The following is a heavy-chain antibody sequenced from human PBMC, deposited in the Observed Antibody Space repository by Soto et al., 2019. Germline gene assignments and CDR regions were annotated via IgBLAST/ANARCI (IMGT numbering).Heavy chain of an antibody. CDR1: GGSVSSESHY. V-gene: IGHV4-61*01. D-gene: IGHD3-3*01. CDR2: IYYTGST. CDR3: AXDQYDFRSGSYYYAMEV. J-gene: IGHJ6*02. Sequence: SETLSLTCSVSGGSVSSESHYWSWIRQTPGKGLEWIGYIYYTGSTNYNPSLKGRVTMSVDTSRDQVSLRLRSVTRADTAVYYCAXDQYDFRSGSYYYAMEVWGQGTKVTVSS.